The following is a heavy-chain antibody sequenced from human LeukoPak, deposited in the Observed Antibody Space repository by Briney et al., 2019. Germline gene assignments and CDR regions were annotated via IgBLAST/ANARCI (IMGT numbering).Heavy chain of an antibody. J-gene: IGHJ5*02. CDR3: ARDILGEGST. Sequence: SQTLSLTCAISGDSVSSNSAAWNWIRQSPSRGLEWLGRTYYRSKWGHDYALSVKSRITIDPDTSKNQSSLQLNSVTPEDTAVYYCARDILGEGSTWGQGTLVTVSS. CDR1: GDSVSSNSAA. V-gene: IGHV6-1*01. CDR2: TYYRSKWGH.